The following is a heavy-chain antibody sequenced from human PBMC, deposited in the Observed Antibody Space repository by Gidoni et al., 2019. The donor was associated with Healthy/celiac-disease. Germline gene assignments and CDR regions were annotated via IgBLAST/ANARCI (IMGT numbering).Heavy chain of an antibody. V-gene: IGHV1-69*01. D-gene: IGHD6-13*01. CDR3: ARDHSSSWEYYYYYGMDV. CDR1: GGNFSSYA. Sequence: QVQLVQSGAEVKKPGSSVKVSCKASGGNFSSYAISWVRQAPGQGLEWMGGIIPIFGTANYAQKFQGRVTITADESTSTAYMELSSLRSEDTAVYYCARDHSSSWEYYYYYGMDVWGQGTTVTVSS. J-gene: IGHJ6*02. CDR2: IIPIFGTA.